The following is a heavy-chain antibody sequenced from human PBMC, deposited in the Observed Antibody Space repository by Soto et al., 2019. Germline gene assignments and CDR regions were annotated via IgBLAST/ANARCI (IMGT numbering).Heavy chain of an antibody. J-gene: IGHJ6*02. V-gene: IGHV1-2*04. CDR2: INPNSGGT. D-gene: IGHD1-26*01. Sequence: ASVKVSCKASGYTFTGYYMHWVRQAPGQGLEWMGWINPNSGGTNYAQKFQRWVTMTRDTSISTAYMELSRLRSDDTAVYYCARNRGGYYPYYYYGMAVWGQGTTVTVSS. CDR1: GYTFTGYY. CDR3: ARNRGGYYPYYYYGMAV.